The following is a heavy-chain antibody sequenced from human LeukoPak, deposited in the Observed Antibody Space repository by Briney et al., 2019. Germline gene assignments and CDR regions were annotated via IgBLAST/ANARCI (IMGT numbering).Heavy chain of an antibody. CDR3: ARDRGDWGDYFDY. J-gene: IGHJ4*02. CDR2: INHSGST. Sequence: SSETLSLTCAVYGGSFSGYYWSWIRQPPGKGLEWIGEINHSGSTNYNPSLKSRVTISVDKSKNQFSLKLSSVTAADTAVYYCARDRGDWGDYFDYWGQGTLVTVSS. V-gene: IGHV4-34*01. D-gene: IGHD2-21*01. CDR1: GGSFSGYY.